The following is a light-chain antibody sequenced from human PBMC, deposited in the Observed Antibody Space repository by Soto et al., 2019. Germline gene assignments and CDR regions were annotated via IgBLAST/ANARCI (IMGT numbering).Light chain of an antibody. V-gene: IGKV3-20*01. J-gene: IGKJ4*01. Sequence: EIVLTQSPGTLSLSPGERATLSCRASQTVSGNYVAWYQQKPGQTPRLLIYGASSRATDIPDRFSGSGSGTDFTLTITRLEPEDFAVYHCQQYGDSPLTFGGGTKVDIK. CDR2: GAS. CDR3: QQYGDSPLT. CDR1: QTVSGNY.